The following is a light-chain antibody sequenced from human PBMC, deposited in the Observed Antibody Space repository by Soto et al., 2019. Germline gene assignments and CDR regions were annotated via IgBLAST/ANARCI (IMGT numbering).Light chain of an antibody. Sequence: DIQMTQSPSTLSASVGDRVTITCRASQSISSWLSWYQQKPGKAHKLLIYAASSLQSGVQSRFSGSGSGTDFTLTIKSLQPEDFAAYYCQQGYSTQITFGQGRRREIK. CDR1: QSISSW. CDR2: AAS. CDR3: QQGYSTQIT. J-gene: IGKJ5*01. V-gene: IGKV1-39*01.